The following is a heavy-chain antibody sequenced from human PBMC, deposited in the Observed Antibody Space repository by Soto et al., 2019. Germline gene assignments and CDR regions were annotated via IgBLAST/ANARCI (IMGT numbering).Heavy chain of an antibody. J-gene: IGHJ6*02. CDR3: ARGRSQLVFRGHAVKKYGMDV. CDR1: GGSFSGYY. Sequence: QVQLQQWGAGLLKPSETLSLTCAVYGGSFSGYYWSWIRQPPGKGLEWIGEINHSGSTNYNPSLKSRVTISVDTSKNQFSLKLSYVTAADTAVYYCARGRSQLVFRGHAVKKYGMDVWGQGTTVTVSS. V-gene: IGHV4-34*01. CDR2: INHSGST. D-gene: IGHD6-6*01.